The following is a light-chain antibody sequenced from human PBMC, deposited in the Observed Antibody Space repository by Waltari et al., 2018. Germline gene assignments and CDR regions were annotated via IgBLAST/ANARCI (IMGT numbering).Light chain of an antibody. V-gene: IGLV2-14*01. CDR3: NAYSTSSTFV. J-gene: IGLJ1*01. CDR1: NSDVGGYNF. Sequence: QSALTQPASVSGSPGQSITISCTGSNSDVGGYNFVSWYQQHPGKAPKLMIYDVSSRPSGVSNRFSGSKAGNTASLTISGLQPEDAADYYCNAYSTSSTFVFGTGTRVTVL. CDR2: DVS.